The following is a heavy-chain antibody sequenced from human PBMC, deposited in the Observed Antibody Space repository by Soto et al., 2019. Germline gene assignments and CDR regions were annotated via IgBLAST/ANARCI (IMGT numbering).Heavy chain of an antibody. CDR1: GYTFSNYG. J-gene: IGHJ5*02. Sequence: QVQLVQSGGEVKRPGASVKVSCKTSGYTFSNYGITWVRQAPGQPLKWLGWISLYSDGTNYAQKFQGRVSMTTNTTTTKAYMEMRSLRSDDTAVYYCARVVPGAEAWFGPWGQGTLVTVSS. D-gene: IGHD2-2*01. CDR2: ISLYSDGT. V-gene: IGHV1-18*01. CDR3: ARVVPGAEAWFGP.